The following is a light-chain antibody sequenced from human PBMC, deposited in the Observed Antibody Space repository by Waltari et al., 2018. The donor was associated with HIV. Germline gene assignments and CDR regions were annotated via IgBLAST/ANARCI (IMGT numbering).Light chain of an antibody. Sequence: SSVLTQPPSVSVAPGQTDRLTCGGHNIGGKRTPWYQQKQGQAPVLVVSDDSARPPATTERFSGANSVNTAILTVSRVEAVDAADYYCQVWDINTNHVLFGGGTKLTVL. J-gene: IGLJ3*02. CDR1: NIGGKR. V-gene: IGLV3-21*02. CDR3: QVWDINTNHVL. CDR2: DDS.